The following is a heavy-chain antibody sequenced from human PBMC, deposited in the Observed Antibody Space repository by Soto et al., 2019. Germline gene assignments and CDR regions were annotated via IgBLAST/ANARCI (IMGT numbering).Heavy chain of an antibody. CDR3: ARDVLGYCSGGSCYLDAFDI. V-gene: IGHV3-7*01. CDR2: IKQDGSEK. CDR1: GFTFSSYW. Sequence: PGGSLSLSCAASGFTFSSYWMSWVRQAPGKGLEWVANIKQDGSEKYYVDSVKGRFTISRDNAKNSLFLQMNSLRAEDTAVYYCARDVLGYCSGGSCYLDAFDIWGQGTMVTVSS. D-gene: IGHD2-15*01. J-gene: IGHJ3*02.